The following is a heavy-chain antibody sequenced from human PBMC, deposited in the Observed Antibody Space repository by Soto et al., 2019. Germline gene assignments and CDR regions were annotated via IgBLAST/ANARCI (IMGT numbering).Heavy chain of an antibody. V-gene: IGHV1-3*01. CDR1: GYTFTSYA. Sequence: QVQLVQSGAEVKKPGASVKVSCKASGYTFTSYAMHWVRQAPGQRLEWMGWINAGNGNTKYSQKFQGRVTITRDTSASTAYMELISLRSEDTAVYYCARAADPIVVVPAADTPFDYWGQGTLVTVSS. CDR2: INAGNGNT. D-gene: IGHD2-2*01. CDR3: ARAADPIVVVPAADTPFDY. J-gene: IGHJ4*02.